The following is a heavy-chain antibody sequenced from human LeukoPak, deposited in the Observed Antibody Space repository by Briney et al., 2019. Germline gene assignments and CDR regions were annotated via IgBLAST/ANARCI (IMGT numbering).Heavy chain of an antibody. CDR2: IIPILGIA. Sequence: SVKVSCKASGGTFSSYAISWVRQAPGQGLEWMGRIIPILGIANYAQKFQGRVTITADKSTSTAYMELSSLRSEDTAVYYCARGDALNYGDYEVDYWGQGTLVTVSS. V-gene: IGHV1-69*04. CDR1: GGTFSSYA. D-gene: IGHD4-17*01. CDR3: ARGDALNYGDYEVDY. J-gene: IGHJ4*02.